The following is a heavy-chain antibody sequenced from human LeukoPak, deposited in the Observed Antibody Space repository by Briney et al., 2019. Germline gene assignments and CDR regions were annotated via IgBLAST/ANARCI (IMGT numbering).Heavy chain of an antibody. J-gene: IGHJ4*02. Sequence: GGXXRLSCAASGFTFSSYAMSWVRQAPGKGLEWVSAISGSGGSTYYADSVKGRFTISRDNSKNRLYMQMKSLRPKDTAVYYCSKSRYWRAMVDYSCQGTLVTVSS. CDR1: GFTFSSYA. CDR2: ISGSGGST. V-gene: IGHV3-23*01. CDR3: SKSRYWRAMVDY. D-gene: IGHD5-18*01.